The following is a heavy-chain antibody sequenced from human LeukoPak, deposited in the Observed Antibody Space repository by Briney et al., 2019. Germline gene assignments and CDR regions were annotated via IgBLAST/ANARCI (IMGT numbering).Heavy chain of an antibody. CDR2: IYYSGST. CDR1: GGSISSSSYY. J-gene: IGHJ3*02. D-gene: IGHD3-22*01. V-gene: IGHV4-39*01. Sequence: SETLSLTCTVSGGSISSSSYYWGWIRQPPGKGLEWIGSIYYSGSTYYNPSLKSRVTISVDTSKNQFSLRLSSVTAADTAVYYCARATSSGYYEDAFDIWGQGKMVTVSS. CDR3: ARATSSGYYEDAFDI.